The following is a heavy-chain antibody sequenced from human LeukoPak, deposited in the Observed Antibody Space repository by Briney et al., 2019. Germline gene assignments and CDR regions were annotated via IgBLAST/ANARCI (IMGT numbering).Heavy chain of an antibody. CDR1: GFTFSSYW. J-gene: IGHJ4*02. D-gene: IGHD3-22*01. Sequence: GGSLRLSCAASGFTFSSYWMHWVRHAPGKGLVWVSRINSDGSGTSYADSVKGRFTISRDNAKNTLYLQMNSLRAEDTAVYYCARDLTSSYYYDSSGYLNYWGQGTLVTVSS. CDR3: ARDLTSSYYYDSSGYLNY. CDR2: INSDGSGT. V-gene: IGHV3-74*01.